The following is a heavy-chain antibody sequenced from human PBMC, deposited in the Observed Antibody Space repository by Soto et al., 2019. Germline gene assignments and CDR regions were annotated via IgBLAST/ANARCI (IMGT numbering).Heavy chain of an antibody. CDR1: GYTFTSYD. V-gene: IGHV1-8*01. J-gene: IGHJ6*03. D-gene: IGHD2-2*01. CDR3: ARIRYQLLYYYYYMDV. Sequence: GASVKVSCKASGYTFTSYDIFWGRQATGQGLEWMGWMNPNSGNTGYAQKFQGRVTMTRNTSISTAYMELSSLRSEDTAVYYCARIRYQLLYYYYYMDVWGKGTTVTVSS. CDR2: MNPNSGNT.